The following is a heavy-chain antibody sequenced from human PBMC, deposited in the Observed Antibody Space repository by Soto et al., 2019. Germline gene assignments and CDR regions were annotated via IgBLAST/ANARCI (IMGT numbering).Heavy chain of an antibody. D-gene: IGHD6-13*01. Sequence: QVQLVQSGAEVKKPGSSVKVSCKASGGTFSSYAISWVRQAPGQGLEWMGGIIPIFGTANYAQKFQGRVTITSDEATSTAYMELSSLSAEDTAVYYCARENTGYSSSWPSYYCYGMDVWGEGTTVTVSS. V-gene: IGHV1-69*05. CDR3: ARENTGYSSSWPSYYCYGMDV. J-gene: IGHJ6*04. CDR2: IIPIFGTA. CDR1: GGTFSSYA.